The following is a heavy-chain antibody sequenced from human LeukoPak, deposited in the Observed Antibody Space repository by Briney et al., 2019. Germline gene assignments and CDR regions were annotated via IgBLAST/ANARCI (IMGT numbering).Heavy chain of an antibody. D-gene: IGHD3-3*01. CDR3: ARHRDFWRKPDAFDI. J-gene: IGHJ3*02. CDR1: GYTFTSYG. Sequence: ASVKVSCKASGYTFTSYGISWVRQAPGQGLEWMGWISGYNGNTNYAQKLQGRVTMTTDTSTTTAYMELRSLGSDDTAVYYCARHRDFWRKPDAFDIWGQRTMVTVSS. CDR2: ISGYNGNT. V-gene: IGHV1-18*01.